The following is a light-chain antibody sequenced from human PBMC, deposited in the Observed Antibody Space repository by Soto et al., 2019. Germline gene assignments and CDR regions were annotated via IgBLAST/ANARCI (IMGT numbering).Light chain of an antibody. CDR3: CSYAGSYSWV. J-gene: IGLJ3*02. V-gene: IGLV2-11*01. CDR1: SSDVGAYNY. CDR2: DVS. Sequence: QSVLTQPRSVSGSPGQSVTISCTGTSSDVGAYNYVSWYQHHPGKAPKVMIYDVSERPSGVPDRFSGSKSDNKASLTISGLQAEDEADYHCCSYAGSYSWVFGGGTKLTVL.